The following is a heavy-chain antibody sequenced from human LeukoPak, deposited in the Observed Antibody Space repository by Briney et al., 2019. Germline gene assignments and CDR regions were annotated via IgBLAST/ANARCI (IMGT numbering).Heavy chain of an antibody. V-gene: IGHV4-34*01. CDR1: GGSFSGYY. CDR2: INHSGST. Sequence: PSETLSLTCAVYGGSFSGYYWSWIRQPPGKGLEWIGEINHSGSTNYNPSLKSRVTMSADTSKNQLSLKLSSVTAADTAVYFCARAGAFGTFDYWGQGTLVTFSS. CDR3: ARAGAFGTFDY. J-gene: IGHJ4*02. D-gene: IGHD3-10*01.